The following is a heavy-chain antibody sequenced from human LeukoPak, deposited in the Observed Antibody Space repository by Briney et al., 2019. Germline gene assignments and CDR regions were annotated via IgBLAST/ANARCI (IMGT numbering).Heavy chain of an antibody. CDR3: VRQYYDILTDPNYFDS. D-gene: IGHD3-9*01. CDR1: GYSFSNYW. Sequence: LGESLKISCKGSGYSFSNYWIGWVRQMPGKGLGWVGIILPGDSDTRYSPSFQGQVTMSADKSISTAYLQWSSLKAADTAMYYCVRQYYDILTDPNYFDSWGQGTLVTVSS. J-gene: IGHJ4*02. V-gene: IGHV5-51*01. CDR2: ILPGDSDT.